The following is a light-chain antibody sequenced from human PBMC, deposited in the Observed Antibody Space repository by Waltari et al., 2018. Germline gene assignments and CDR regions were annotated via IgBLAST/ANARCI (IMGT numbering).Light chain of an antibody. V-gene: IGLV1-47*01. J-gene: IGLJ1*01. CDR1: SSNIEMNY. Sequence: QSVLTQPPSASGTPGQRVTIPCSARSSNIEMNYVSWFQRLPGTAPRLLIYRNNQRPSGVPDRFSGSKSGTSASLAISGLRSDDEADYYCAAWDDSLSGLYVFGTGTKVTVL. CDR2: RNN. CDR3: AAWDDSLSGLYV.